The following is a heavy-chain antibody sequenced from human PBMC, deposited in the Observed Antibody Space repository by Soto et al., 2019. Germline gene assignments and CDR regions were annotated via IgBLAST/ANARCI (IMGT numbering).Heavy chain of an antibody. CDR2: ISGSGGST. CDR1: GFTFSSYA. V-gene: IGHV3-23*01. Sequence: GGSLRLSCAASGFTFSSYAMSWVRQAPGKGLEWVSAISGSGGSTYCADSVKGRFTISRDNSKNTLYLQMNSLRAEDTAVYYCAKEIAAAVVGPLDYWGQGTLVTVS. J-gene: IGHJ4*02. CDR3: AKEIAAAVVGPLDY. D-gene: IGHD6-13*01.